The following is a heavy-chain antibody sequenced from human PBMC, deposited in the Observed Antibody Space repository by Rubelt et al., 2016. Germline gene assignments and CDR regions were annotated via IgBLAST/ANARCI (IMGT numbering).Heavy chain of an antibody. CDR3: AKEMRVLVGAASACDY. V-gene: IGHV3-23*04. J-gene: IGHJ4*02. D-gene: IGHD1-26*01. CDR1: GFTLSSYW. Sequence: EVQLVESGGGLVQPGGSLRLSCAASGFTLSSYWMHWVRQAPGKGLEWVSTITGGSGTTYYADSVKGRFTISRDSSKNTLYLQMNSLKAEDTAMYYCAKEMRVLVGAASACDYWGQGTLVTVSS. CDR2: ITGGSGTT.